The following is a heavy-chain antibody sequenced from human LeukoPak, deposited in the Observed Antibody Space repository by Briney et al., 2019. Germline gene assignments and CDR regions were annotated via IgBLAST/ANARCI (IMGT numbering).Heavy chain of an antibody. CDR2: IYYSGST. V-gene: IGHV4-59*12. CDR1: GGSISSYY. D-gene: IGHD3-22*01. CDR3: ARSSITMIVVGIDAFDI. Sequence: SETLSLTCTVSGGSISSYYWSWIRQPPGKGLEWIGYIYYSGSTNYNPSLKSRVTISVDTSKNQFSLKLSSVTAADTAVYYCARSSITMIVVGIDAFDIWGQGTMVTVSS. J-gene: IGHJ3*02.